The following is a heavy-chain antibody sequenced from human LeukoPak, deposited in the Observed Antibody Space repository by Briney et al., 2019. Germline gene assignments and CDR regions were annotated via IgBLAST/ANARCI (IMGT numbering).Heavy chain of an antibody. V-gene: IGHV3-23*01. D-gene: IGHD2-2*01. J-gene: IGHJ5*02. CDR1: GFTFSSYA. Sequence: GGSLRLSCAASGFTFSSYAMSWVRQAPGKGLEWVSAISGSGGSTYYADSVKGRFTISRDNSKNTLYLQMNSLRAEDTAVYYCAKYGIYDIVVVPADELCWFDPWGQGTLVTVSS. CDR3: AKYGIYDIVVVPADELCWFDP. CDR2: ISGSGGST.